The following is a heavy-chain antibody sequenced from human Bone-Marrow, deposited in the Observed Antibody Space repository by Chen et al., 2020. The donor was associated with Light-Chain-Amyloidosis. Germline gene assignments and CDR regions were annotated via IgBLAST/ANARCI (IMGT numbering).Heavy chain of an antibody. CDR2: IYPDDSDA. V-gene: IGHV5-51*01. J-gene: IGHJ4*02. CDR1: GYTFPNYW. CDR3: AGRRDGYNFDY. D-gene: IGHD5-12*01. Sequence: EVQLEQSGPEVKKPGESLKISCKGSGYTFPNYWIGWVRQMPGKGLEWMGVIYPDDSDARYSPSFEGQVTISADKSITTAYLQGRSRKASDTAMYYCAGRRDGYNFDYWGQGTLVTVSS.